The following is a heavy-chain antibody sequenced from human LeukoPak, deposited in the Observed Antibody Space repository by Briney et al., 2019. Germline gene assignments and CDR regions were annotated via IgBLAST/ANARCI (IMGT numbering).Heavy chain of an antibody. Sequence: PGGSPRLSCAASGFTSTDYYMTWIRQAPGKGLEWVSYISRNGDTRYYADSVKGRFTISRDNAKNSLYLQMNSLRADDTAVYYCARGPTTVTSPHFDYWGQGTLVTVSS. CDR2: ISRNGDTR. V-gene: IGHV3-11*01. CDR3: ARGPTTVTSPHFDY. D-gene: IGHD4-17*01. CDR1: GFTSTDYY. J-gene: IGHJ4*02.